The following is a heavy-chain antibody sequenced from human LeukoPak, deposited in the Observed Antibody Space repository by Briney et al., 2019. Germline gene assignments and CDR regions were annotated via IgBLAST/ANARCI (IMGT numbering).Heavy chain of an antibody. V-gene: IGHV3-30*02. J-gene: IGHJ3*02. CDR3: AKETYYGSGSYHIPDPFDI. D-gene: IGHD3-10*01. Sequence: GGPLRLPCAASGLSFSSFVLHLIPQAPGKGPEWVAAIRYDGGNKNYGPSVEGRFPISRDNPRNTLYLQMNSLRAEDTAVYYCAKETYYGSGSYHIPDPFDIWGQGTMVTVSS. CDR1: GLSFSSFV. CDR2: IRYDGGNK.